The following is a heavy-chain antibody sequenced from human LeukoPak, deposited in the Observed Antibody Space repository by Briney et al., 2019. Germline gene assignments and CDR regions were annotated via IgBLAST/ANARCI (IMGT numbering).Heavy chain of an antibody. CDR3: ARDSGSYYGFDY. D-gene: IGHD1-26*01. Sequence: PGGSLSLSSAASGFTFSSYWMHWVRQAPGKGLVWVSRINSDGSSTSYADSVKGRFTISRDNAKNTLYLQRNSLGPEDTAVYYCARDSGSYYGFDYWGQGTLVTVSS. CDR1: GFTFSSYW. CDR2: INSDGSST. J-gene: IGHJ4*02. V-gene: IGHV3-74*01.